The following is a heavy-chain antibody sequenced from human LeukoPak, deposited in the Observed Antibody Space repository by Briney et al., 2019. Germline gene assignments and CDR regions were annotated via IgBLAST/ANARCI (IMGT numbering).Heavy chain of an antibody. CDR3: ARESSSPTRIDY. CDR1: GYTFTGYY. CDR2: INPSGGST. J-gene: IGHJ4*02. Sequence: ASVKVSCKASGYTFTGYYMHWVRQAPGQGLEWMGWINPSGGSTSYAQKFQGRVTMTRDMSTSTVYMELSSLRSEDTAVYYCARESSSPTRIDYWGQGTLVTVSS. V-gene: IGHV1-46*01. D-gene: IGHD6-6*01.